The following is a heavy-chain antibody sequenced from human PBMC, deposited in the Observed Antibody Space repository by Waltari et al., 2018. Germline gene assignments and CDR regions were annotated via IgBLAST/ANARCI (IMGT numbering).Heavy chain of an antibody. Sequence: QLQLQESGPGLVKPSETLSLTCTVSGGSISSRSYYWGWLRHPPGQGLEWIGSIYYSGSTYYNPALKSRVTISVDTSKNQFSLKLSSVTAADTAVYYCARAMADIVVVPAAIFFDYWGQGTLVTVSS. D-gene: IGHD2-2*01. CDR3: ARAMADIVVVPAAIFFDY. V-gene: IGHV4-39*07. CDR1: GGSISSRSYY. CDR2: IYYSGST. J-gene: IGHJ4*02.